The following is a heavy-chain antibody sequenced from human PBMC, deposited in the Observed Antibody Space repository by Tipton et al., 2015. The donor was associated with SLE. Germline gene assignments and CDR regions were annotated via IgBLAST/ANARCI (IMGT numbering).Heavy chain of an antibody. CDR3: ARQRLRLLSPLDA. Sequence: TLSLTCGVSGGSITSNKWWTWVRQSPGKGLEWIGVLYYSGNTYYNPSLKSPVTLSIDTSKNQFSLKMRSVTAADTAVYYCARQRLRLLSPLDAWGQGTTVTVS. J-gene: IGHJ6*02. V-gene: IGHV4-4*02. CDR1: GGSITSNKW. CDR2: LYYSGNT. D-gene: IGHD3-10*01.